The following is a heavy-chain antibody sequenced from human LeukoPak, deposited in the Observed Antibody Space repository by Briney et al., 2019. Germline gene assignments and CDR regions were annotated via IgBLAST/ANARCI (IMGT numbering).Heavy chain of an antibody. CDR2: IYYSGST. Sequence: SETLSLTCTVSGGSVSSGSYYWRWIRQPPGKGLEWIGYIYYSGSTNYNPSLKSRVTISVDTSKNQFSLKLSSVTAADTAVYYCASTLRIRAFDYWGQGTLVTVSS. V-gene: IGHV4-61*01. D-gene: IGHD3-16*01. CDR1: GGSVSSGSYY. J-gene: IGHJ4*02. CDR3: ASTLRIRAFDY.